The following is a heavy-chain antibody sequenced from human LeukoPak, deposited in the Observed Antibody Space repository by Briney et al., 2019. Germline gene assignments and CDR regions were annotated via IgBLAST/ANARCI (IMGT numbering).Heavy chain of an antibody. CDR1: GGSISSYL. CDR2: IYYSGST. V-gene: IGHV4-59*01. CDR3: ARVPVAGRTFDY. D-gene: IGHD6-19*01. J-gene: IGHJ4*02. Sequence: SETLSLTCTVSGGSISSYLWRWIRQPPGKGLEWIGYIYYSGSTNYNPSLKSRLTISVDTSKNQFSLKLSSVTAADTAVYYCARVPVAGRTFDYSGQGTLVTVSS.